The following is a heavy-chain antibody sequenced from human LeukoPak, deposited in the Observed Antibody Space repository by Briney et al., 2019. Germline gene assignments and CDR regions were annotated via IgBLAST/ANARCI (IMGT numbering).Heavy chain of an antibody. D-gene: IGHD3/OR15-3a*01. CDR3: ARFPYDLVAFDI. CDR2: IYHSGST. Sequence: SETLSLTCTVSGYSTSSGYYWGWIRQPPGKGLEWIGSIYHSGSTYYNPSLKSRVTISVDTSKNQFSLKLSSVTAADTAVYYCARFPYDLVAFDIWGQGTMVTVSS. J-gene: IGHJ3*02. V-gene: IGHV4-38-2*02. CDR1: GYSTSSGYY.